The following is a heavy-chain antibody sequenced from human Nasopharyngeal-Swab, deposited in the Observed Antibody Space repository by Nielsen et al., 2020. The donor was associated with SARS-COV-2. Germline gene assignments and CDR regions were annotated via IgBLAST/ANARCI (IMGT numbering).Heavy chain of an antibody. CDR3: VRLSIAAAGVDF. Sequence: GGSLRLSCAASGFTFSSYAMSWVRQAPGKGLEWVSAISGSGGSTYYADSVKGRFTISRDNSKNSLYLQMNSLRAEDTAVFYCVRLSIAAAGVDFWGQGTLVTVSS. D-gene: IGHD6-13*01. J-gene: IGHJ4*02. V-gene: IGHV3-23*01. CDR1: GFTFSSYA. CDR2: ISGSGGST.